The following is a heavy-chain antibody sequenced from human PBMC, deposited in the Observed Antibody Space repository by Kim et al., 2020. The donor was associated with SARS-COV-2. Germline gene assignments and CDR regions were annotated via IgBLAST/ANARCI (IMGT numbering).Heavy chain of an antibody. Sequence: TNHAASVKGRFTISRDNSKNTLYLQMNSLRAEDTAVYYCAVGGGSLFFDYWGQGTLVTVSS. CDR3: AVGGGSLFFDY. D-gene: IGHD3-16*01. V-gene: IGHV3-23*01. J-gene: IGHJ4*02. CDR2: T.